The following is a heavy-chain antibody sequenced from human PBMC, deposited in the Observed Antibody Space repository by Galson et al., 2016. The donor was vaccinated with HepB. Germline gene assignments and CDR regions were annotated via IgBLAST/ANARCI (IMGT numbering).Heavy chain of an antibody. Sequence: LSLTCSVSGFSISSGYHWGWIRQPPGRGLEWIGSIFHSGTTYYNPSLKSRVTISVDTSKNQFSLRLSSVTAADTAVYYCARDAYDTQLWGQGTLVTVSS. CDR3: ARDAYDTQL. CDR1: GFSISSGYH. D-gene: IGHD3-22*01. V-gene: IGHV4-38-2*02. CDR2: IFHSGTT. J-gene: IGHJ4*02.